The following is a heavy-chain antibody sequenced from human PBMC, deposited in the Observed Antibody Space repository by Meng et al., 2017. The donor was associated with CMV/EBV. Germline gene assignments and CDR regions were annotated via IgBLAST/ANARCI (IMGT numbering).Heavy chain of an antibody. D-gene: IGHD2-15*01. Sequence: GSLRLSCTVSGGSISGSSYYWGWIRQSPGKGLEWIGSIYYSGSTYYNPSLKSRVTISVDTSKNQFSLKLSSVTAADTAVYYCARDAISGGYCSGGSCSYYYYGMDVWGQGTTVTVSS. J-gene: IGHJ6*02. V-gene: IGHV4-39*07. CDR3: ARDAISGGYCSGGSCSYYYYGMDV. CDR1: GGSISGSSYY. CDR2: IYYSGST.